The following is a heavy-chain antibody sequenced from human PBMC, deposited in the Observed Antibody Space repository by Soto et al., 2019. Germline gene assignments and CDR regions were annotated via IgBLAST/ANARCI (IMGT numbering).Heavy chain of an antibody. J-gene: IGHJ6*02. Sequence: GESLKISCKGSGYSFTSYWIGWVRQMPGKGLEWMGIIYPGDSDTRYSPSFQGQVTISADESISTAYLQWCSLKASDTAMYYCARLTYYYDSSGKNYGMDVWGQGTTVTVSS. D-gene: IGHD3-22*01. V-gene: IGHV5-51*01. CDR2: IYPGDSDT. CDR1: GYSFTSYW. CDR3: ARLTYYYDSSGKNYGMDV.